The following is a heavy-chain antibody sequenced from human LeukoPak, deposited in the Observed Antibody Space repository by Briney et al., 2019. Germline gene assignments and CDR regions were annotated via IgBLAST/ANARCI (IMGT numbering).Heavy chain of an antibody. Sequence: GGSLRLSCAASGFTVSSNYMSWVRQAPGKGLEWVSVIYSGGSTYYADSVKGRFTISRDNSKNTLYLQMNSLRAEDTTVYYCAKGDAMVRGVRYYFDYWGQGTLVTVSS. D-gene: IGHD3-10*01. CDR1: GFTVSSNY. J-gene: IGHJ4*02. CDR3: AKGDAMVRGVRYYFDY. V-gene: IGHV3-53*01. CDR2: IYSGGST.